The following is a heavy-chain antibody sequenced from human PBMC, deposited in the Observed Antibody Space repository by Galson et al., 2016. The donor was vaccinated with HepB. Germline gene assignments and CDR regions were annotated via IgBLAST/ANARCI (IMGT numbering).Heavy chain of an antibody. D-gene: IGHD2-2*01. J-gene: IGHJ6*02. CDR1: GFTFSSYA. V-gene: IGHV3-21*01. CDR3: ARDRGYCSSTRCYGVYYGMDV. Sequence: SLRLSCAASGFTFSSYAMSWVRQAPGKGLEYVSSISSSSSYIYYPDSVKGRFTISRDNAKNSLYLQMNSLRAEDTAVYYCARDRGYCSSTRCYGVYYGMDVWGQGTTVTVSS. CDR2: ISSSSSYI.